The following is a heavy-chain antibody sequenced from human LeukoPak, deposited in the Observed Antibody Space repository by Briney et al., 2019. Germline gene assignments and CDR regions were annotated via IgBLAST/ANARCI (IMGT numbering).Heavy chain of an antibody. D-gene: IGHD6-6*01. J-gene: IGHJ3*02. V-gene: IGHV4-4*07. CDR2: IYTSGST. Sequence: PSETLSLTCTVSGGFISSYYWSWIRQPAGKGLEWIGRIYTSGSTNYNPSLKSRVTMSVDTSKNQVSLRLRSVTAADTAVYYCARGLRNRSSGTRFDVFDIWGQGTMVTVSS. CDR1: GGFISSYY. CDR3: ARGLRNRSSGTRFDVFDI.